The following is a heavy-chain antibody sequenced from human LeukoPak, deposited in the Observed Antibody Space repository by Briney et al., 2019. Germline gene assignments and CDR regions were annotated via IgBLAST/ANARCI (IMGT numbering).Heavy chain of an antibody. CDR2: IDPNSGGT. D-gene: IGHD6-19*01. CDR3: TRWRGYSSGWSGPFDD. J-gene: IGHJ4*02. CDR1: GYSFTGHY. V-gene: IGHV1-2*02. Sequence: ASVKVSCKASGYSFTGHYVHWVRQAPGQGLEWMGWIDPNSGGTNYAQNFQGRVTMTRDTSISTGYMELSRLTSDDSAIYYCTRWRGYSSGWSGPFDDWGQGTLVTVSS.